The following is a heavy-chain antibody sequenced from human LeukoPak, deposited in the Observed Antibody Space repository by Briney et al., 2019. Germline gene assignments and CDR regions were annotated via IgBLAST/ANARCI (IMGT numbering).Heavy chain of an antibody. CDR3: ARPGYCSSTGCYTGYYYYGMDV. Sequence: GGSLRLSCAASGFTFSSYSMNWVRQAPGKGLEWVSSISSSSSYIYYADSVKGRFTISGDNAKNSLYLQMNSLRAEDTAVYYCARPGYCSSTGCYTGYYYYGMDVWGQGTTVTVSS. J-gene: IGHJ6*02. CDR2: ISSSSSYI. CDR1: GFTFSSYS. V-gene: IGHV3-21*01. D-gene: IGHD2-2*02.